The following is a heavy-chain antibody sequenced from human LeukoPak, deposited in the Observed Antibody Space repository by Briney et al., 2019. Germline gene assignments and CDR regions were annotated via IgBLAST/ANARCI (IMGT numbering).Heavy chain of an antibody. CDR3: ARDGGTSTPFDY. CDR1: GGSFSSSSHY. Sequence: SETLSLTCTVSGGSFSSSSHYWAWIRQPPGEGLEWIGTLFYGGKTYSNPSLKSRVTMSIDTSKTQFSLKLSSVTAADTAVYYCARDGGTSTPFDYWGQGTLVTVSS. J-gene: IGHJ4*02. V-gene: IGHV4-39*02. CDR2: LFYGGKT. D-gene: IGHD2-15*01.